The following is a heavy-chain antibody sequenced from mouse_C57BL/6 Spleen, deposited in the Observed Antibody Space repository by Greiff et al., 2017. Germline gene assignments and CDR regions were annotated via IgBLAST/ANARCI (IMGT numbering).Heavy chain of an antibody. CDR2: IYPRSGNT. Sequence: VQGVESGAELARPGASVKLSCKASGYTFTSYGISWVKQRTGQGLEWIGEIYPRSGNTYYNEKFKGKATLTADKSSSTAYMELRSLTSEDSAVYFCARPLNYYGSSYEAMDYWGQGTSVTVSS. CDR1: GYTFTSYG. D-gene: IGHD1-1*01. J-gene: IGHJ4*01. CDR3: ARPLNYYGSSYEAMDY. V-gene: IGHV1-81*01.